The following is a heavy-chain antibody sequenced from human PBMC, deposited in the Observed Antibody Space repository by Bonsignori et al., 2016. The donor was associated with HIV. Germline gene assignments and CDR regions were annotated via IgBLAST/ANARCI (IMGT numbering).Heavy chain of an antibody. Sequence: EVQLVESGGGAVQPGGSLRLSCAAPGLTLSKYWMHWIRQAPGKGLEWVSGIKDDGIDTRYADSVMGRFTISRDDAKNTLHLQMHSLRADDTAVXHCVRLVYCDYGVCSDYWG. CDR2: IKDDGIDT. D-gene: IGHD3-16*01. V-gene: IGHV3-74*01. CDR1: GLTLSKYW. CDR3: VRLVYCDYGVCSDY. J-gene: IGHJ4*01.